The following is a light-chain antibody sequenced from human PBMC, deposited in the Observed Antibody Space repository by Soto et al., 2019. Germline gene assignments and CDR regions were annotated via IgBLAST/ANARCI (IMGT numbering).Light chain of an antibody. V-gene: IGKV4-1*01. CDR1: QSVLHRSKRKNY. J-gene: IGKJ1*01. Sequence: DIVMTQSPDSLAGSLCERTTXXCSASQSVLHRSKRKNYLAWYQQKAGQPPKLLISWASTRATGIPARFSGSGSGTEFTLTISSLQSEDFAVYYCQQYNNWPRTFGQGTKVDIK. CDR3: QQYNNWPRT. CDR2: WAS.